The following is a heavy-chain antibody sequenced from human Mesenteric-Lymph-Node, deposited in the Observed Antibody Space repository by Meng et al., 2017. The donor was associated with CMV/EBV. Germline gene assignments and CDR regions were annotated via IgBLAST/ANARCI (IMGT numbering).Heavy chain of an antibody. CDR3: ARDRYVVSHYYDSSGFFDY. D-gene: IGHD3-22*01. V-gene: IGHV3-23*01. Sequence: GESLKISCAASGFAFSRYAMSWVRQAPGKGLEWVSGIGSSGGITYYSDSVKGRFTISRDNAKNTLYLQMNSLRAEDTAVYYCARDRYVVSHYYDSSGFFDYWGQGTLVTVSS. CDR1: GFAFSRYA. CDR2: IGSSGGIT. J-gene: IGHJ4*02.